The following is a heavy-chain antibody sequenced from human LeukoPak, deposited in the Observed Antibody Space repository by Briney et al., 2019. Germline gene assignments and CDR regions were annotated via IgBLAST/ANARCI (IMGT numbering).Heavy chain of an antibody. CDR2: ISYDGSNK. J-gene: IGHJ4*02. CDR1: GFTFSSYG. CDR3: AKMIGELATQFGYFDY. V-gene: IGHV3-30*18. Sequence: QTGGSLRLSCAASGFTFSSYGMHWVRQAPGKGLEWVAVISYDGSNKYYADSVKGQFTISRDNSKNTLYLQMNSLRAEDTAVYYCAKMIGELATQFGYFDYWGQGTLVTVSS. D-gene: IGHD5-24*01.